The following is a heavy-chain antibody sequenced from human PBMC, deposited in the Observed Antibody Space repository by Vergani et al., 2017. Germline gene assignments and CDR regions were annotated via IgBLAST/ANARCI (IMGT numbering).Heavy chain of an antibody. CDR3: ARDGAGTIYFDY. CDR2: VGFDGSDT. CDR1: GFPLSNAW. J-gene: IGHJ4*02. V-gene: IGHV3-74*01. D-gene: IGHD1-26*01. Sequence: EVQLVESGGGLVQPGGSLRLSCAASGFPLSNAWIHWVRQGPGKGLEWVSRVGFDGSDTVYADSVKGRFTISKDSAMNTVHLQMTNVRAEDTAVYFCARDGAGTIYFDYWGPGILVTVSS.